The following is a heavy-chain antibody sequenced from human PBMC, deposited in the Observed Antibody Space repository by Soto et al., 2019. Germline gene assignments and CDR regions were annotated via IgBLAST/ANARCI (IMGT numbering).Heavy chain of an antibody. J-gene: IGHJ5*02. CDR2: IYYSGST. V-gene: IGHV4-31*03. D-gene: IGHD3-3*01. Sequence: QVQLQESGPGLVKPSQTLSLTCTVSGGSISSGGYYWSWIRQHPGKGLEWIGYIYYSGSTYYNPSLQSRVTISVDTSKNQFSLELSSVTAADTAVYYCARYYDFWSGYQKYNWFDPWGQGTLVTVSS. CDR3: ARYYDFWSGYQKYNWFDP. CDR1: GGSISSGGYY.